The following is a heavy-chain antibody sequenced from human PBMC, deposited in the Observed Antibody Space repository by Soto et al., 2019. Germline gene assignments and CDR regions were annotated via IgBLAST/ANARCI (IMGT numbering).Heavy chain of an antibody. V-gene: IGHV3-7*01. CDR2: INQDGTEK. D-gene: IGHD3-10*01. Sequence: LRLSCAASGFTFSNYWMNWVRQAPGKGLEWVASINQDGTEKYYVDSVKGRFTISRDNAKESLYLQMSSLRAEDTAVYYCASGQYYYGSGTSYWGQGRLVTVSS. J-gene: IGHJ4*02. CDR3: ASGQYYYGSGTSY. CDR1: GFTFSNYW.